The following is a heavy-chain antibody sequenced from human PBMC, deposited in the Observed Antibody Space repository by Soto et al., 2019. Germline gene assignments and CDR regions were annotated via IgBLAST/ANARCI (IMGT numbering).Heavy chain of an antibody. V-gene: IGHV1-18*01. D-gene: IGHD4-17*01. J-gene: IGHJ1*01. CDR3: ARDDGDYAEYFQH. CDR1: GYTLTSYG. CDR2: ISAYNGNT. Sequence: GASVKGSREASGYTLTSYGISCGRQAPGQGLEWMGWISAYNGNTNYAQKLQGRVTMTTDTSTSTAYMELRSLRSDDTAVYYCARDDGDYAEYFQHWGQGTLVTVPQ.